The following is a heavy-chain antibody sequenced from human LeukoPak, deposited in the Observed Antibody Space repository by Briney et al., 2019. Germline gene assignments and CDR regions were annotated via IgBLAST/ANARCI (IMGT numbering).Heavy chain of an antibody. CDR2: INPNSGGT. CDR1: GYTFTGYY. V-gene: IGHV1-2*02. D-gene: IGHD5-12*01. J-gene: IGHJ4*02. Sequence: GPVKVSCKASGYTFTGYYMHWVRQAPGQGLEWMGWINPNSGGTNYAQKFQGRVTMTRDTSISTAYMELSRLRSDDTAVYYCARGPNVDIVATTAPLFDYWGQGTLVTVSS. CDR3: ARGPNVDIVATTAPLFDY.